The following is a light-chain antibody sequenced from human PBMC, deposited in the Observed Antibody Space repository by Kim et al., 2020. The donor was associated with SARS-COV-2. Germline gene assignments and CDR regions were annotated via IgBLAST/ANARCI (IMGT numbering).Light chain of an antibody. CDR3: QVWDSSDNHWV. Sequence: SYELTQPPSVSVTPGKTARIPCGGDKIDTKSVHWYQQKPGQAPVLVIYYDSDRPSGIPERFSGSTSENTATLTISRVEAGDEADYYCQVWDSSDNHWVFGGGTQLTVL. J-gene: IGLJ3*02. CDR2: YDS. V-gene: IGLV3-21*04. CDR1: KIDTKS.